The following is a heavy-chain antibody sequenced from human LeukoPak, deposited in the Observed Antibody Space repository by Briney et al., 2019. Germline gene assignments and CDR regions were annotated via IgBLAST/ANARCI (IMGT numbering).Heavy chain of an antibody. CDR1: GDTFTKSY. Sequence: ASVKVSCKASGDTFTKSYRHWVRQDPGQRLEWMGLINPGGDSTNYAQNFQGRVTMTSDTSARTVYMELRSLRSEDTAIYYCARIRDGYNDAYDIWGQGTVVTVPS. CDR3: ARIRDGYNDAYDI. CDR2: INPGGDST. D-gene: IGHD5-24*01. J-gene: IGHJ3*02. V-gene: IGHV1-46*01.